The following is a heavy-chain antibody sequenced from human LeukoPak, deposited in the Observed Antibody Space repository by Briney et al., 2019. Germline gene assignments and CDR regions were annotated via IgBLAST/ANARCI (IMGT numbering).Heavy chain of an antibody. D-gene: IGHD3-10*01. J-gene: IGHJ4*02. CDR3: ARDDGSGSPTAI. Sequence: GASVKVSCKASGYTFTSYVMHWVRQAPGQRLKWMGWINAGNGNTKYSQKFQGRVTITRDTSASTAYMELSSLRSEDTAVYYCARDDGSGSPTAIWGQGTLVTVSS. CDR2: INAGNGNT. CDR1: GYTFTSYV. V-gene: IGHV1-3*01.